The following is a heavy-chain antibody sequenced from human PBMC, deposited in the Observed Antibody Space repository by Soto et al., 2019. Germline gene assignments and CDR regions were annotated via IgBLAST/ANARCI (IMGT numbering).Heavy chain of an antibody. CDR3: SRGAYSSSSYFDY. CDR2: IYYSGST. D-gene: IGHD6-6*01. J-gene: IGHJ4*02. V-gene: IGHV4-59*01. Sequence: QVQLQESGPGLVKPSETLSLTCTVSGGSISSYYWSWIRHPPGKGLEWIGYIYYSGSTNYNPSLKSRVTIAVDTSKNQFSRKLSSVTAADTAVYYCSRGAYSSSSYFDYWGQGTLVTVSS. CDR1: GGSISSYY.